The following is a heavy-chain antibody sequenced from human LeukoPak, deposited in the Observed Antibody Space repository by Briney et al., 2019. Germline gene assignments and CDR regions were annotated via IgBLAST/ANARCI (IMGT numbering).Heavy chain of an antibody. CDR1: GFTVSSNY. Sequence: GGSLRLSCAASGFTVSSNYMSWVRQAPGKGLEWVSVIYSGGSTHYADSVKGRFTISRDNSKNTLFLQMNSLRAEDTAVYYCARDRSSSGSYYFDFWGQGTLVTVSS. CDR3: ARDRSSSGSYYFDF. J-gene: IGHJ4*02. CDR2: IYSGGST. D-gene: IGHD6-19*01. V-gene: IGHV3-53*01.